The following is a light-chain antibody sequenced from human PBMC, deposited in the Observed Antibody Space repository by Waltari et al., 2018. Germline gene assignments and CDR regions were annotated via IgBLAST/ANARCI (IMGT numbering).Light chain of an antibody. CDR3: QSFDIRLSGGVV. CDR1: RTNLGAGHQ. V-gene: IGLV1-40*01. J-gene: IGLJ3*02. CDR2: GNS. Sequence: QSVLTQPPSMSGAPGQRVAISCTGSRTNLGAGHQLHWYQVFPGTAPKLLLYGNSSRPSGVPDRFSGAKSDTSASLAIGGLQAEDEADYYCQSFDIRLSGGVVFGGGTKVTVL.